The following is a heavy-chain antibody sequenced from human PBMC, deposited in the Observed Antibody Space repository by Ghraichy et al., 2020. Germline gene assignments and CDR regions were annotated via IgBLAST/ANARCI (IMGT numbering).Heavy chain of an antibody. CDR3: ARVDDYVWGDDY. J-gene: IGHJ4*02. Sequence: SVKVSCKASGCTFSSYAISWVRQAPGQGLEWMGGIIPIFGTANYAQKFQGRVTITADESTSTAYMELSSLRSEDTAVYYCARVDDYVWGDDYWGQGTLVTVSS. CDR1: GCTFSSYA. V-gene: IGHV1-69*13. D-gene: IGHD3-16*01. CDR2: IIPIFGTA.